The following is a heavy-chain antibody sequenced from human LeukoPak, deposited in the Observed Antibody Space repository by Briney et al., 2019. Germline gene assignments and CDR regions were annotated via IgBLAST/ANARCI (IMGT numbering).Heavy chain of an antibody. J-gene: IGHJ4*02. CDR3: AREDYYDSSGFDY. V-gene: IGHV4-61*08. Sequence: SQTLSLTCAVSGGSISSGGYSWSWIRQPPGKGLEWIGYIYYSGSTNYNPSLKSRVTISVDTSKNQFSLKLSSVTAADTAVYYCAREDYYDSSGFDYWGQGTLVTVSS. CDR1: GGSISSGGYS. CDR2: IYYSGST. D-gene: IGHD3-22*01.